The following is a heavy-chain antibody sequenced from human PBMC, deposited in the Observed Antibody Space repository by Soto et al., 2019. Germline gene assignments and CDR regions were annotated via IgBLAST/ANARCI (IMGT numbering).Heavy chain of an antibody. CDR3: AREEYRQVDH. Sequence: QVQLVQSGTEVKKPGASVKVSCKASGYTFTNYGITWVRQAPGQGLEWMGWISTNSGHTDYAQKFRGRVTMTPDRSTTTAYMDLRTLRSDDTAVYYCAREEYRQVDHWGQVTLVTVSS. J-gene: IGHJ5*02. D-gene: IGHD3-16*02. CDR1: GYTFTNYG. CDR2: ISTNSGHT. V-gene: IGHV1-18*04.